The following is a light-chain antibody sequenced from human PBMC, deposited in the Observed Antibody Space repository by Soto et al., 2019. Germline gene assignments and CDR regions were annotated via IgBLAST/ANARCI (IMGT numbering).Light chain of an antibody. V-gene: IGLV2-23*01. J-gene: IGLJ1*01. CDR1: SSDVGTYNL. CDR2: ATS. CDR3: YSYAGSYTNV. Sequence: QSALTQPAAVSGSPGQSITISCTGTSSDVGTYNLVSWYQQYPGKAPKLMIYATSKRPSGVSNRFSGSKSGDTASLTISGLQAEDEADYYCYSYAGSYTNVFGTGTKLTVL.